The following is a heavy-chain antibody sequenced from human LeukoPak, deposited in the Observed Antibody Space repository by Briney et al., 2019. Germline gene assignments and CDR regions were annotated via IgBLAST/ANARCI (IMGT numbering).Heavy chain of an antibody. D-gene: IGHD4-17*01. J-gene: IGHJ5*02. CDR1: GGTFNNSA. Sequence: GASVKVSFKTSGGTFNNSAISWVRQAPGQGLEWLGGIMPLFGTAGYAQKFQGRVTSTKDESTRTVYLELTSLTSDDTAVYYCARDVHGDYGSGWFDPWGQGTLVSVSS. V-gene: IGHV1-69*05. CDR2: IMPLFGTA. CDR3: ARDVHGDYGSGWFDP.